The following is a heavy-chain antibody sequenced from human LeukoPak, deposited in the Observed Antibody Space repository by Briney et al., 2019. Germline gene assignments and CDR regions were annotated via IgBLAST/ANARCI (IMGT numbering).Heavy chain of an antibody. CDR2: VDPEDGET. J-gene: IGHJ4*02. D-gene: IGHD3-10*01. V-gene: IGHV1-24*01. CDR3: ATDPNYYGSGSLDY. Sequence: ASVKVSCKVSGYTLTELSMHWVRQAPGKGLEWMESVDPEDGETIYAQKFQGRVTMTEDTSTDTVYMELSSLRSEDTAMYYCATDPNYYGSGSLDYWGQGTLVTVSS. CDR1: GYTLTELS.